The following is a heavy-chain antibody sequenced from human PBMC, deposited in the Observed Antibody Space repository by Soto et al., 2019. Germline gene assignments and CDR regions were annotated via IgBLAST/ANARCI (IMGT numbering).Heavy chain of an antibody. CDR3: ARGRYYDFWSGYPVYRMDV. Sequence: SETLSLTCAVYGGSFSGYYWSWIRQPPGKGLEWIGEINHSGSTNYNPSLKSRVTISVDTSKNQFSLKLSSVTAADTAVYYCARGRYYDFWSGYPVYRMDVWGQGTTVTVSS. V-gene: IGHV4-34*01. J-gene: IGHJ6*02. D-gene: IGHD3-3*01. CDR2: INHSGST. CDR1: GGSFSGYY.